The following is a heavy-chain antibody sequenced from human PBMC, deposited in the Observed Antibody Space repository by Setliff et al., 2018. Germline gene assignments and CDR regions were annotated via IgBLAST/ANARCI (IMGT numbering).Heavy chain of an antibody. CDR1: GFTFSSHG. Sequence: GGSLRLSCAASGFTFSSHGMHWVRQAPGKGLEWVAFIRYDGSNKDYADSVKGRFTISRDNAKNTLYLQMNSLRGEDTAVYFCASIDWGENFYNTDVWGKGTTVTVSS. V-gene: IGHV3-30*02. D-gene: IGHD7-27*01. CDR2: IRYDGSNK. J-gene: IGHJ6*04. CDR3: ASIDWGENFYNTDV.